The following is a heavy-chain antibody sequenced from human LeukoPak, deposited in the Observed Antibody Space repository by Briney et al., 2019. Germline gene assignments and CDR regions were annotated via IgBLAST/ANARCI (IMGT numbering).Heavy chain of an antibody. CDR3: ARGTGISGWYDYYYGMDV. CDR2: IYYSGST. Sequence: SETLSLTCTVSGGSISSYYWSWIRQPPGKGLEWIGYIYYSGSTNYNPSLKSRVTISVDTSKNQFSLKLSSVTAADTAVYYCARGTGISGWYDYYYGMDVWGQGTTVTVSS. V-gene: IGHV4-59*12. D-gene: IGHD6-19*01. J-gene: IGHJ6*02. CDR1: GGSISSYY.